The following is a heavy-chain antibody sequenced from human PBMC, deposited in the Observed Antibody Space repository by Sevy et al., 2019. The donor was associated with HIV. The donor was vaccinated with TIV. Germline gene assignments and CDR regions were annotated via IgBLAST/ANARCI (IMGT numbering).Heavy chain of an antibody. CDR1: GFTFSDHY. CDR3: ATHAGIAAADRVFDY. J-gene: IGHJ4*02. Sequence: GGSLRLSCVASGFTFSDHYMEWVRQAPGKGLEWVGRTRNKADGYTTEYAASVKGRFTISRDESKNSLYVQMNSLKAEDTAVYYCATHAGIAAADRVFDYWGQGTLVTVSS. CDR2: TRNKADGYTT. V-gene: IGHV3-72*01. D-gene: IGHD6-25*01.